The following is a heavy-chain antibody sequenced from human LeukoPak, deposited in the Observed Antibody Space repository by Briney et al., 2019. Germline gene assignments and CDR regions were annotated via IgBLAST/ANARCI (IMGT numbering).Heavy chain of an antibody. CDR3: ARGTRHCSSTSCYWFAVARHFDY. D-gene: IGHD2-2*01. Sequence: SETLSLTCAVYGGSFSGYYWSWIRQPPGKGLEWIGEINHSGSTNYNPSLKSRVTISVDTSKNQFSLKLSSVTAADTAVYYCARGTRHCSSTSCYWFAVARHFDYWGQGTLVTVSS. CDR2: INHSGST. V-gene: IGHV4-34*01. CDR1: GGSFSGYY. J-gene: IGHJ4*02.